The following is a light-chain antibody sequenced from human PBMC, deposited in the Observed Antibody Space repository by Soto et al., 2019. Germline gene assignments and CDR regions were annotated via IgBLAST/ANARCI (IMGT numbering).Light chain of an antibody. CDR1: QSVSSY. V-gene: IGKV3-11*01. J-gene: IGKJ4*01. Sequence: EIVLTQSPATLSLSPGERATLSCRASQSVSSYLAWYQQKPGQAPRLLIYDASNRASGIPARFSGSGSGTDFTLTISSLEPEDFAVYYCQQRSNWPAPFGGWTKVEIK. CDR3: QQRSNWPAP. CDR2: DAS.